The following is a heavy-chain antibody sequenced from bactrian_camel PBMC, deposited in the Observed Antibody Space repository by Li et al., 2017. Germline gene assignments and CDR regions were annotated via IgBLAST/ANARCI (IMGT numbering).Heavy chain of an antibody. Sequence: HVQLVESGGGSVQAGGSLRLSCVVNGFTFRSYYTYWVRQAPGKGLEWVSSINVAGTFRDYADSVKGRFTISRDNAKNTLYLQMNSLKPEDTAVYYCAAGYGLSTSPHWGQGTQVTVS. CDR3: AAGYGLSTSPH. CDR2: INVAGTFR. D-gene: IGHD5*01. J-gene: IGHJ4*01. CDR1: GFTFRSYY. V-gene: IGHV3S1*01.